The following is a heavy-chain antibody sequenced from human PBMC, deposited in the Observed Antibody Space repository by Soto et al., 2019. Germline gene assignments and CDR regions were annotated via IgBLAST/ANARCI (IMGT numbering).Heavy chain of an antibody. Sequence: QVQLVQSGAEVKKPGSSVRVSCKASGDTFNFYSISWVRQAPGLGLEWMGRINPILSMSNYAQRFQGRVTMTADKSTSTAYVELSSLRSEDTAMYYCARSYGSGYRAFDSWGQGALVTVSS. CDR2: INPILSMS. J-gene: IGHJ4*02. CDR3: ARSYGSGYRAFDS. CDR1: GDTFNFYS. D-gene: IGHD3-10*01. V-gene: IGHV1-69*02.